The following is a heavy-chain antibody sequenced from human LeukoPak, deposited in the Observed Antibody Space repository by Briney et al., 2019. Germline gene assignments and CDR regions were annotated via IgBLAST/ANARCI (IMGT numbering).Heavy chain of an antibody. Sequence: PGGSLRLSCAASGFTFSDHYMNWVRQAPGKGLEWVSSISSSSSYIYYADSVKGRFTISRDNAKNSLYLQMNSLRAEDTAVYYCARDRRSYGGVDYWGQGTLVTVSS. D-gene: IGHD1-26*01. J-gene: IGHJ4*02. CDR1: GFTFSDHY. V-gene: IGHV3-21*01. CDR3: ARDRRSYGGVDY. CDR2: ISSSSSYI.